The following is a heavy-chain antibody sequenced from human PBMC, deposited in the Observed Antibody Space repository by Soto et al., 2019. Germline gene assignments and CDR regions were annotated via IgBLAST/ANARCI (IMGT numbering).Heavy chain of an antibody. D-gene: IGHD2-2*01. Sequence: GGSLRLSCTASGFTFGDYAMSWFRQAPGKGLEWVGFIRSKAYGGTTEYAASVKGRFTISRDDSKSIAYLQMNSLKTEDTAVYYCTRESDSSSTSRSHYYMDVWGKGTTVTVSS. CDR3: TRESDSSSTSRSHYYMDV. V-gene: IGHV3-49*03. CDR2: IRSKAYGGTT. CDR1: GFTFGDYA. J-gene: IGHJ6*03.